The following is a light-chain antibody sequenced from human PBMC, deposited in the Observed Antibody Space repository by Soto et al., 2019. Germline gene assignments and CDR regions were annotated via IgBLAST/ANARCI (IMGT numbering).Light chain of an antibody. J-gene: IGLJ1*01. CDR2: NDI. CDR1: NSNIGAGYD. Sequence: QPVLTQPPSVSGAPGLRVTISCTGSNSNIGAGYDVHWYQQLPGTAPKLLIYNDIKRPSGVPDRFSGSKSGTSASLAITGLQAEDEADYYCQSYDSILSGHVFGPGTKLTVL. CDR3: QSYDSILSGHV. V-gene: IGLV1-40*01.